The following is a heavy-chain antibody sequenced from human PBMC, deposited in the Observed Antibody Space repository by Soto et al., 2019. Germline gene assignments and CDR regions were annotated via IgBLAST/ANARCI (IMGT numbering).Heavy chain of an antibody. CDR3: ARQRIVVPAAGRYYYYYGMDV. J-gene: IGHJ6*02. Sequence: GESLKISCKGSGYSFTSYWISWVRQMPGKGLEWMGRIDPSDSYTNYSPSFQGHVTISADKSISTAYLQWSSLKASDTAMYYCARQRIVVPAAGRYYYYYGMDVWGQGTTVTVSS. CDR1: GYSFTSYW. CDR2: IDPSDSYT. D-gene: IGHD2-2*01. V-gene: IGHV5-10-1*01.